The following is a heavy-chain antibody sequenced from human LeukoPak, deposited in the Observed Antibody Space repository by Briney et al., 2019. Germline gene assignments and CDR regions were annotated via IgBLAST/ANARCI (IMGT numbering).Heavy chain of an antibody. J-gene: IGHJ4*02. CDR2: IFPGDSDT. V-gene: IGHV5-51*01. Sequence: GESLKISCKGSGYSFTSYWIGWVRQMPGKGQEWMAIIFPGDSDTRYSPSFQGQVTISVDKSISTAHLQWSSLKASDTAMYYCARQSPLGHFDYWGQGTLVIVSS. CDR1: GYSFTSYW. CDR3: ARQSPLGHFDY.